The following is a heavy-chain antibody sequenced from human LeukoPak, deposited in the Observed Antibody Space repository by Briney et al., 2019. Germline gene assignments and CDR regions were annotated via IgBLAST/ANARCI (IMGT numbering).Heavy chain of an antibody. CDR2: IKQDGSGK. Sequence: GGSLRLSCAASGIIFSKYGMSWVRQAPGKGLEWVANIKQDGSGKNYVDSVKGRFTISRDNSKNTLYLQMNSLRAEDTAVYYCARDSSGAFDIWGQGTMVTVSS. CDR1: GIIFSKYG. CDR3: ARDSSGAFDI. V-gene: IGHV3-7*01. J-gene: IGHJ3*02. D-gene: IGHD6-19*01.